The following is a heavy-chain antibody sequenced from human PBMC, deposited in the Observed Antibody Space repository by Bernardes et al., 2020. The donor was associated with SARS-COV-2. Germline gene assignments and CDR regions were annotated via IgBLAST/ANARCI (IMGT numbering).Heavy chain of an antibody. CDR2: IYYSGST. Sequence: SETLSLTCTVSGGSIRSSYWSWIRQPPGPGLEWIGYIYYSGSTNYNPSLKSRVTISVDTSKNQFSLKLSSVTAADPAVYYCARGFDYWGQGTLVTVSS. V-gene: IGHV4-59*01. J-gene: IGHJ4*02. CDR3: ARGFDY. CDR1: GGSIRSSY.